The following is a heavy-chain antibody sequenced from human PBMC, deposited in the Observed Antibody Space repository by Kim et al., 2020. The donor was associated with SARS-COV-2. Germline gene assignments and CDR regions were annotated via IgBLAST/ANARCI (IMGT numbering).Heavy chain of an antibody. CDR2: IIPIFGTA. Sequence: SVKVSCKASGGTFSSYAISWVRQAPGQGLEWMGGIIPIFGTANHAQKLQGRVTITADESTSTANMELSSLRSEDTAVYYCARDRGYCSGGNCYDSYYGMDVWGQGPTVPVAS. CDR1: GGTFSSYA. J-gene: IGHJ6*02. V-gene: IGHV1-69*13. D-gene: IGHD2-15*01. CDR3: ARDRGYCSGGNCYDSYYGMDV.